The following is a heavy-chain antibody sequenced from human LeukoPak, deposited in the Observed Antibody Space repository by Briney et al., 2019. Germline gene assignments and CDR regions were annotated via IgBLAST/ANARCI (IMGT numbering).Heavy chain of an antibody. J-gene: IGHJ6*02. D-gene: IGHD6-19*01. CDR3: ARGYSSGWYPIYYYYGMDV. Sequence: PSETLSLTCTVSGGSVSSGSYYWSWLRQPPGQGLEWNGYIYYSGSTNYNPSLKSRVTISVDTSKNQSSLKLSSVTAADTAVYYCARGYSSGWYPIYYYYGMDVWGQGTTVTVSS. CDR1: GGSVSSGSYY. V-gene: IGHV4-61*01. CDR2: IYYSGST.